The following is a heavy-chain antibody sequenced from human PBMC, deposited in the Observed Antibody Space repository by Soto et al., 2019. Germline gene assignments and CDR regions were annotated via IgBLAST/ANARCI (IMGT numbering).Heavy chain of an antibody. D-gene: IGHD4-17*01. CDR3: ARGDSVRNPDY. V-gene: IGHV1-8*01. J-gene: IGHJ4*02. CDR2: LSPNSGKS. Sequence: ASVKVSCKASGYTFTRLDINWVRQATGQGLEWMGWLSPNSGKSGYAKKFQGRVTMSVNTSISTAYMELSGLISDDTAVYYCARGDSVRNPDYWGQGTLVTVSS. CDR1: GYTFTRLD.